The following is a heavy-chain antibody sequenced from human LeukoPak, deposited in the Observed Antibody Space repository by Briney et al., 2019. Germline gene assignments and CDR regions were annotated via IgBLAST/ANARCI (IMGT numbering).Heavy chain of an antibody. J-gene: IGHJ4*02. CDR1: GFTFSSYS. D-gene: IGHD5-12*01. V-gene: IGHV3-21*01. Sequence: GGSLRLSCAASGFTFSSYSMNWVRQAPGKGLEWVSSISSSSSYTYYADSVKGRFTISRDNAKNSLYLQMNSLRAEDTAVYYCARAGAEATIPHYWGQGTLVTVSS. CDR3: ARAGAEATIPHY. CDR2: ISSSSSYT.